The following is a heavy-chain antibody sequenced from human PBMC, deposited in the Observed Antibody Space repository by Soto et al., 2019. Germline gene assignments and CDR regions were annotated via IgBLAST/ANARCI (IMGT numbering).Heavy chain of an antibody. CDR1: GGSISIGGYY. CDR3: ARWPQLEPRFGY. CDR2: IYYSGGT. V-gene: IGHV4-31*03. J-gene: IGHJ4*02. Sequence: PSETLSLTCTVSGGSISIGGYYWSWIRHHPGKGLEWIGYIYYSGGTYYNPSLKSRVTISVDTSKNQFSLKLSSVTAADTAVYYCARWPQLEPRFGYWSQGTLVTVSS. D-gene: IGHD1-1*01.